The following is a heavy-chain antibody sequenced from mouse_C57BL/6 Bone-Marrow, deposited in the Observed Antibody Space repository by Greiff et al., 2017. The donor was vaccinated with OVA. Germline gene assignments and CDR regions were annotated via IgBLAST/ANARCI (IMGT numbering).Heavy chain of an antibody. Sequence: DVKLVESGGGLVQPGGSLKLSCAASGFTFSDYYMYWVRQTPEKRLEWVSYISNGGGSTYYPDTVKGRFTISRDNAKNTLYLQMSRLKSEDTAMYYCARQGDYTWFAYWGQGTLVTVSA. D-gene: IGHD2-4*01. V-gene: IGHV5-12*01. CDR2: ISNGGGST. J-gene: IGHJ3*01. CDR1: GFTFSDYY. CDR3: ARQGDYTWFAY.